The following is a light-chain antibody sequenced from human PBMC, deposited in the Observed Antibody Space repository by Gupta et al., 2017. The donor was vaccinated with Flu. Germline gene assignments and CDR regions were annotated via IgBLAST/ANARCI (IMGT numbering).Light chain of an antibody. CDR1: QSVRSS. V-gene: IGKV3-15*01. CDR2: GAS. Sequence: EIVMTQSPATLSVSPGERATLSCRASQSVRSSLAWYQQKPGQGPRLLIYGASTRATGIPARFSGSGSGTEFTLTISSRQSEDFAVYYCQQYGNWPPWTFGQGTKVEIK. J-gene: IGKJ1*01. CDR3: QQYGNWPPWT.